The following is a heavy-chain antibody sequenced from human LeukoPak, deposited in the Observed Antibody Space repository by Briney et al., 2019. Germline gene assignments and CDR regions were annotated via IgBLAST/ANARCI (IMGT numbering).Heavy chain of an antibody. D-gene: IGHD3-10*01. Sequence: SVRVSCPASGGTFSSYAISWVRQAPGQGLEWMGGIIPIFGTANYAQKFQGRVTITADKSTSTAYMELSSLRSEDTAVYYCARDVREPHYYGSGSYYTTLYYYYYGMDVWGKGTTVTVSS. CDR1: GGTFSSYA. CDR2: IIPIFGTA. V-gene: IGHV1-69*06. CDR3: ARDVREPHYYGSGSYYTTLYYYYYGMDV. J-gene: IGHJ6*04.